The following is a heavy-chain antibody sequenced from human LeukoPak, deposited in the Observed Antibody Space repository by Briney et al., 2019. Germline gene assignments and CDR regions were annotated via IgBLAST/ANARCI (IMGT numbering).Heavy chain of an antibody. Sequence: GGSLRLSCAASGFTFSSYSMNWVRQAPGKGLEWVSSISSSSSYICYADSVKGRFTISRDNAKNSLYLQMNSLRAEDTAVYYCARDEFGRYCSSTSCSRYTPIDYWGQGTLVTVSS. D-gene: IGHD2-2*01. CDR3: ARDEFGRYCSSTSCSRYTPIDY. V-gene: IGHV3-21*01. J-gene: IGHJ4*02. CDR1: GFTFSSYS. CDR2: ISSSSSYI.